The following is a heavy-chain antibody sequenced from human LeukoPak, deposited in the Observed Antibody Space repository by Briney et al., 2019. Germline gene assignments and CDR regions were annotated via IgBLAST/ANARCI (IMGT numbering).Heavy chain of an antibody. CDR3: AKYAATILTPFDY. V-gene: IGHV3-23*01. D-gene: IGHD2/OR15-2a*01. CDR2: ISGRINTT. CDR1: GFTLNTYA. Sequence: GGSLRLSCDASGFTLNTYAMSWVRQAPGKGLDWVSVISGRINTTYYADSVKGRFTISRDNSRNTLYLQMNNLRVEDTAVYYCAKYAATILTPFDYWGQGTLVTVSS. J-gene: IGHJ4*02.